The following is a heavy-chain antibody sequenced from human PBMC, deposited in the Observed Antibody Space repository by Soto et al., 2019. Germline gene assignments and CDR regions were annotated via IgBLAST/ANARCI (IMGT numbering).Heavy chain of an antibody. V-gene: IGHV1-69*01. CDR3: ARGVHYDSSGYYYFY. CDR2: IIPLFGTA. Sequence: QVQLVRSGAEVKKPGSSVKVSCKASGGTFSTYAIDWVRQAPGQGLEWMGGIIPLFGTAKYAQNFQGRITITADESTNTAYMELRSLRYQDTAVYYCARGVHYDSSGYYYFYWGQGTLVTVSS. J-gene: IGHJ4*02. CDR1: GGTFSTYA. D-gene: IGHD3-22*01.